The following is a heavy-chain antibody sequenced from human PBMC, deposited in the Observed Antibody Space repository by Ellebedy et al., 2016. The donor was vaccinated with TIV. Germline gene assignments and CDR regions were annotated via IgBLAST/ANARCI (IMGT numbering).Heavy chain of an antibody. CDR1: GFTFNSYW. Sequence: GESLKISCTASGFTFNSYWMHWVRQAPGKGLVWVSRINTDGSSTNYADSVKGRFTISRDNAKNTLYLQMNSLRAEDTAVYYCAKSPSRKPGLVDYWGQGTLVTVSS. CDR2: INTDGSST. J-gene: IGHJ4*02. V-gene: IGHV3-74*01. D-gene: IGHD1-14*01. CDR3: AKSPSRKPGLVDY.